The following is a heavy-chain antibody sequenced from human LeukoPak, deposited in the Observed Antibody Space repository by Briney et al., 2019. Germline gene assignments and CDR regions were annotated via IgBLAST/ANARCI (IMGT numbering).Heavy chain of an antibody. CDR3: AKALTVTDFDY. CDR1: GFTFSDYY. J-gene: IGHJ4*02. CDR2: ISSSSSYT. Sequence: PGGSLRLSCAASGFTFSDYYMSWIRQAPGKGLEWVSYISSSSSYTNYADSVKGRFTISRDNAKNSLYLQMNSLRAEDTAVYYCAKALTVTDFDYWGQGTLVTVSS. V-gene: IGHV3-11*05. D-gene: IGHD4-17*01.